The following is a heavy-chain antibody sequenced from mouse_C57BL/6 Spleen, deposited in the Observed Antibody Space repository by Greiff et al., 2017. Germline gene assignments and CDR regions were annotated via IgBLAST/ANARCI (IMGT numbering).Heavy chain of an antibody. CDR1: GYTFTSYW. J-gene: IGHJ4*01. Sequence: QVQLQQSGAELAKPGASVKLSCKASGYTFTSYWMHWVKQRPGQGLEWIGYINPSSSYTKYNQKFKDKATLTADKSSSTAYMQLSSLTYEDSAVYYCAIIYYSNLGAMDYWGQGTSVTVSS. CDR3: AIIYYSNLGAMDY. CDR2: INPSSSYT. V-gene: IGHV1-7*01. D-gene: IGHD2-5*01.